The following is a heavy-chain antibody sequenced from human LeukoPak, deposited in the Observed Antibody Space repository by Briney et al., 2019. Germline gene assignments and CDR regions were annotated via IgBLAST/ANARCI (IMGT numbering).Heavy chain of an antibody. J-gene: IGHJ6*03. D-gene: IGHD6-6*01. Sequence: ASLKVSCKASGYTLNTYGISWVRQAPGQGLEWMGWINTYNGNTKYAQKVQGRVTMTIETSTSTAYMELRSLRFNDTAVYYCARGAGQLVPYYYYMDVWGKGTTVTVSS. V-gene: IGHV1-18*01. CDR2: INTYNGNT. CDR3: ARGAGQLVPYYYYMDV. CDR1: GYTLNTYG.